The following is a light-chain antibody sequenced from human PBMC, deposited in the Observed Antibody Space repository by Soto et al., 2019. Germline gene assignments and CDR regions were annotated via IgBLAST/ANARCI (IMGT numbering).Light chain of an antibody. Sequence: ALTQPASVSGSPGQSITLSCTGTSSDVGGYHFVSWYQQHPGKAPKLMISEVSKRPSGVSTRFSGSKSGNTASLTISGLQAEDEADYYCCSYAGSSTFLVFGGGTKLTVL. CDR1: SSDVGGYHF. V-gene: IGLV2-23*02. CDR2: EVS. CDR3: CSYAGSSTFLV. J-gene: IGLJ2*01.